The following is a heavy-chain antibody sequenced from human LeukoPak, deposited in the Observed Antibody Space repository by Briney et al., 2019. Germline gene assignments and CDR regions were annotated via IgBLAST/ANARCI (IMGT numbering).Heavy chain of an antibody. J-gene: IGHJ3*02. CDR1: GFTFSSYA. CDR3: AGGEVVPAANPRGAFDI. D-gene: IGHD2-2*01. CDR2: ISYDGSNK. Sequence: GGSLRLSCAASGFTFSSYAMHWVRQAPGKGLEWVAVISYDGSNKYYADSVKGRFTISRDNSKNTLYLQMNSLRAEDTAVYYCAGGEVVPAANPRGAFDIWGQGTMVTVSS. V-gene: IGHV3-30-3*01.